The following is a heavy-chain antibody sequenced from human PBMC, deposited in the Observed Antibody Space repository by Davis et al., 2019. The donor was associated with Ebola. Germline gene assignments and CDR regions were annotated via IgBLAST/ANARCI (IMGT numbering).Heavy chain of an antibody. J-gene: IGHJ6*02. D-gene: IGHD4-23*01. CDR3: ARDFDKVVVTPLFYYYYGMDV. V-gene: IGHV3-30*04. Sequence: GGSLRLSCAASGFTFSSYAMYWVRQAPGKGLEWVAVISYDGSNNYYADSVKGRFTISRDNSKNTLYLQMNSLRAEDTAVYYCARDFDKVVVTPLFYYYYGMDVWGQGTTVTVSS. CDR2: ISYDGSNN. CDR1: GFTFSSYA.